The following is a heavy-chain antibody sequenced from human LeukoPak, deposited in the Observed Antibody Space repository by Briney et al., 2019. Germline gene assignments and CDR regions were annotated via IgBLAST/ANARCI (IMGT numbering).Heavy chain of an antibody. CDR3: ARQLRGDYMDV. CDR1: GGSISSYYW. CDR2: IDWDDDK. D-gene: IGHD1-1*01. V-gene: IGHV2-70*11. Sequence: TLSLTCTVSGGSISSYYWSWIRQPPGKALEWLARIDWDDDKYYSTSLKTRLTISKDTSKNQVVLTMTNMDPVDTATYYCARQLRGDYMDVWGKGTTVTVSS. J-gene: IGHJ6*03.